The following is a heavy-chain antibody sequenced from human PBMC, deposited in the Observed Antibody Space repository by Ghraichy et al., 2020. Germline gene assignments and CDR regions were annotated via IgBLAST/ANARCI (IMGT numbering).Heavy chain of an antibody. J-gene: IGHJ5*02. V-gene: IGHV4-59*08. CDR3: ARRSCSSTSCSFDP. CDR2: IYYSGST. CDR1: GGSISSYY. Sequence: SETLSLTYTVSGGSISSYYWSWIRQPPGKGLEWIGYIYYSGSTNYNPSLKSRVTISVDTSKNQFSLKLSSVTAADTAVYYCARRSCSSTSCSFDPWGQGTLVTVSS. D-gene: IGHD2-2*01.